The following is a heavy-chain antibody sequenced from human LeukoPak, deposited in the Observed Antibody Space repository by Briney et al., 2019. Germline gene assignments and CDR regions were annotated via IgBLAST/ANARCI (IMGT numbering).Heavy chain of an antibody. CDR3: ARDDSSGFGDAFDI. Sequence: GGSLRLSCAASGFTFSSYAMSWVRQAPGKGLEWVSVIYSGGSTYYADSVKGRFTISRDNSKNTLYLQMNSLRAEDTAVYYCARDDSSGFGDAFDIWGQGTMVTVSS. CDR2: IYSGGST. CDR1: GFTFSSYA. D-gene: IGHD3-22*01. V-gene: IGHV3-66*01. J-gene: IGHJ3*02.